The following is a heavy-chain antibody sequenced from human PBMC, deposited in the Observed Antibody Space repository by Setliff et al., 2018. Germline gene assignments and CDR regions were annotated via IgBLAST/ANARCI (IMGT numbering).Heavy chain of an antibody. CDR1: GGSISSDVYY. D-gene: IGHD3-22*01. V-gene: IGHV4-61*02. CDR3: AGDSSGYKPFDY. CDR2: MYTSGST. Sequence: PSETLSLTCTVSGGSISSDVYYWSWIRQPAGKGLEWIGRMYTSGSTNYNPSLKSRVTISVDTSKNQFSLKLSSVTAADTAVYYCAGDSSGYKPFDYWGQGTLVTVSS. J-gene: IGHJ4*02.